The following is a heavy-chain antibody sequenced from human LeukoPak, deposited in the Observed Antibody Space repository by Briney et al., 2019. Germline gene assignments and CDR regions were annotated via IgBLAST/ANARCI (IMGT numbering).Heavy chain of an antibody. J-gene: IGHJ6*03. CDR2: INWNGGST. V-gene: IGHV3-20*04. CDR1: GFTFDDYG. CDR3: ARDGHIAAAGIYYYYYMDV. Sequence: GGSLRLSCAASGFTFDDYGMSWVRQAPGEGLEWVSGINWNGGSTGYADSVKGRFTISRDNAKNSLYLQMNSLRAEDTALYYCARDGHIAAAGIYYYYYMDVWGKGTTVTVSS. D-gene: IGHD6-13*01.